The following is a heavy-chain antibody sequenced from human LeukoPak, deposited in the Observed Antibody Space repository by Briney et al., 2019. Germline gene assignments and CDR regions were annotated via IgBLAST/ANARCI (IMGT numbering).Heavy chain of an antibody. CDR3: AKGMVRGVGDY. CDR2: ISADGSTI. CDR1: GFIFSDYW. J-gene: IGHJ4*02. D-gene: IGHD3-10*01. V-gene: IGHV3-74*01. Sequence: PGGSLRLSCVASGFIFSDYWMHWVRQVPGKGPVWVSRISADGSTITYADSVKGRFTISRDNAKNTLFLQMNSLRAEDTAVYYCAKGMVRGVGDYWGQGTLVTVSS.